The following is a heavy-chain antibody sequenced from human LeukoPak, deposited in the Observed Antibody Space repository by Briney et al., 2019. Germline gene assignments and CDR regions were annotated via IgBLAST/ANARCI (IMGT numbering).Heavy chain of an antibody. CDR2: IYYSGST. Sequence: PSGTLSLTCTVSGGSISSSSYYWGWIRQPPGKGLEWIGSIYYSGSTYYNPSLKSRVTISVDTSKNQFSLKLSSVTAADTAVYYCARSYGSGSYIHYWGQGTLVTVSS. CDR3: ARSYGSGSYIHY. J-gene: IGHJ4*02. V-gene: IGHV4-39*01. CDR1: GGSISSSSYY. D-gene: IGHD3-10*01.